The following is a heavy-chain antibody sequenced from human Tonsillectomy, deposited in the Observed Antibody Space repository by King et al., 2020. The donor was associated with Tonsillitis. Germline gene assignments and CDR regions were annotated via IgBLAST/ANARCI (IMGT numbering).Heavy chain of an antibody. J-gene: IGHJ3*02. V-gene: IGHV3-21*01. CDR3: ARGHSGSYQRTDAFDI. CDR1: GFTFSSYS. CDR2: IDSGSGYI. D-gene: IGHD1-26*01. Sequence: VQLVECGGGLGKPGGCLRLSCAASGFTFSSYSMNWVRQAPGVGLGWVSSIDSGSGYIYSIDSMKGRFTTSKDNAKNSLYLQMSSLRAEDTAVYYCARGHSGSYQRTDAFDIWGQGTMVTVSS.